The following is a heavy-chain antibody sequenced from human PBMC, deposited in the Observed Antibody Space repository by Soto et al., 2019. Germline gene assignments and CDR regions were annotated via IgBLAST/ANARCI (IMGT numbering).Heavy chain of an antibody. CDR2: INPDHGYT. D-gene: IGHD2-8*01. CDR1: GFSFSDNL. J-gene: IGHJ3*01. CDR3: ARDMLSVGPRANDAFDV. V-gene: IGHV1-3*01. Sequence: QVQLVQSGAEVRKPGASVNISCRASGFSFSDNLINWVRQAPGQRLEWMGWINPDHGYTRYSQTFQGRVTISRHLSESIAYVEVSDLTSEDTAVSYCARDMLSVGPRANDAFDVWGQGTLVTVSS.